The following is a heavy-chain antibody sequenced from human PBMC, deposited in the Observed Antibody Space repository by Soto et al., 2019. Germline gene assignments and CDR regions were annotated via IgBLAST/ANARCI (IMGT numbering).Heavy chain of an antibody. CDR3: AREGVHNYTEYYFDY. V-gene: IGHV3-21*06. D-gene: IGHD3-10*01. Sequence: GALRLSCAASGFTFSYYPLHWVRRAPGKGLEWVSSISGIRDYIRYADSVKGRFTISRDNSKTSLYLQMNSLTAEDTAVYYCAREGVHNYTEYYFDYWGQGTLVTVSS. J-gene: IGHJ4*02. CDR1: GFTFSYYP. CDR2: ISGIRDYI.